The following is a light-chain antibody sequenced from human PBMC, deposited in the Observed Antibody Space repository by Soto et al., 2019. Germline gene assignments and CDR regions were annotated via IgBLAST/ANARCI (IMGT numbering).Light chain of an antibody. Sequence: AIQLTQSPSSLSASVGDRVTITCRASQGISSALAWYQQKPGKAPKLLIFDASNLDTGVPSRFSGSGSGTDFTLTISSLQPEDFATYYCQQFNSYPRTFGQGTKVDIK. CDR3: QQFNSYPRT. CDR1: QGISSA. CDR2: DAS. J-gene: IGKJ1*01. V-gene: IGKV1-13*02.